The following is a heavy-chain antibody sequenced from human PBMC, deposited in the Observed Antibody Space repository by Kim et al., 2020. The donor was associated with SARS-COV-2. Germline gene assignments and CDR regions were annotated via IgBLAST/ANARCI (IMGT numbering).Heavy chain of an antibody. D-gene: IGHD2-2*01. V-gene: IGHV3-23*01. Sequence: YYAASVEGRFASSRDNSKNTMYRQMHSLRVEDAAIYYCVTAAQVVAPDSNWWGQGTLVTVSS. CDR3: VTAAQVVAPDSNW. J-gene: IGHJ4*02.